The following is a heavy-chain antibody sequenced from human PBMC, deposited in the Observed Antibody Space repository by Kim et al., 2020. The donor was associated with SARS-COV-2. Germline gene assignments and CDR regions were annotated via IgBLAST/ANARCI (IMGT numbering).Heavy chain of an antibody. CDR3: ARHSGYYDSSGYYYLDY. Sequence: GESLKISCKGSGYSFTSYWIGWVRQMPGKGLEWMGIIYPGDSDTRYSPFFQGQVTISADKSISTAYLQWSSLKASDTAMYYCARHSGYYDSSGYYYLDYWGQGTLVTVSS. CDR1: GYSFTSYW. J-gene: IGHJ4*02. CDR2: IYPGDSDT. V-gene: IGHV5-51*01. D-gene: IGHD3-22*01.